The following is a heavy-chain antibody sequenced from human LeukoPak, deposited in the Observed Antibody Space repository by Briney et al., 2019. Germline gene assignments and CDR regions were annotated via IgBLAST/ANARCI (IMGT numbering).Heavy chain of an antibody. V-gene: IGHV4-4*07. D-gene: IGHD6-19*01. CDR1: GGSISSYY. Sequence: SQTLSLTCTVSGGSISSYYWSWIRQPAGKGLEWIGRIYTSGSTNYNPSLKSRVTMSVDTSKNQFSLKLSSVTAADTAVYYCARHAPSDTTGWYYFDYWGQGTLVTVSS. J-gene: IGHJ4*02. CDR2: IYTSGST. CDR3: ARHAPSDTTGWYYFDY.